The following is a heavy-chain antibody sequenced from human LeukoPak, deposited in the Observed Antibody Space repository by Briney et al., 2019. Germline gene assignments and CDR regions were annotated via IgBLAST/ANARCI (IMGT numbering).Heavy chain of an antibody. D-gene: IGHD6-19*01. J-gene: IGHJ4*02. V-gene: IGHV3-23*01. Sequence: GGSLRLSCTASGLTFSTYALSWVRQTPGKGLEWLSVISATGSTTYYADSVRGRFTISRDNSKNTLYLQMNSLRVEDTAVYYCAKDRGSGWYNFDYWGQGTLVTVSS. CDR1: GLTFSTYA. CDR3: AKDRGSGWYNFDY. CDR2: ISATGSTT.